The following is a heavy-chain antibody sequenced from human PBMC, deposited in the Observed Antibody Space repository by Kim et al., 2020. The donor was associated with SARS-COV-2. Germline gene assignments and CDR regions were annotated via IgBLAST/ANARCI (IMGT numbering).Heavy chain of an antibody. V-gene: IGHV4-31*03. Sequence: SETLSLTCTVSGGSIISGVYYWSWIRQHPVKGLDWIGYVYYSGSSDYNPSLKRRVTISVVTPTNQFSRKLSSVTAADTAMYDVSSVFDWGSVWFGAWG. D-gene: IGHD3-16*01. CDR1: GGSIISGVYY. J-gene: IGHJ5*01. CDR2: VYYSGSS. CDR3: SSVFDWGSVWFGA.